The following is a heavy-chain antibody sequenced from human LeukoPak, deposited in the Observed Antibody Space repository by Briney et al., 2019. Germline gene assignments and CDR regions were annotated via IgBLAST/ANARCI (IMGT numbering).Heavy chain of an antibody. CDR3: ARDLIVGATTA. D-gene: IGHD1-26*01. J-gene: IGHJ4*02. CDR2: IIPILGIA. Sequence: SVNVSCKASGGTFSSYAISWVRQAPGQGLEWMGKIIPILGIANYAQKFQGRVTITADKSTSTAYMELSSLRSEDTAVYYCARDLIVGATTAWGQGTLVTVSS. V-gene: IGHV1-69*04. CDR1: GGTFSSYA.